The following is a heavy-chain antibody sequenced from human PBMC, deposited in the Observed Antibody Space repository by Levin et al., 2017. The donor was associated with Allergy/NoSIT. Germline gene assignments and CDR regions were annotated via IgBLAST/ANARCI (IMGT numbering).Heavy chain of an antibody. Sequence: PSETLSLTCAVSGGSISSSNWWSWVRQPPGKGLEWIGEIYHSGSTNYNPSLKSRVTISVDKSKNQFSLKLSSVTAADTAVYYCARDHGDDILTGYRYWYFDRWGRGTLVTVSS. V-gene: IGHV4-4*02. J-gene: IGHJ2*01. CDR2: IYHSGST. CDR1: GGSISSSNW. D-gene: IGHD3-9*01. CDR3: ARDHGDDILTGYRYWYFDR.